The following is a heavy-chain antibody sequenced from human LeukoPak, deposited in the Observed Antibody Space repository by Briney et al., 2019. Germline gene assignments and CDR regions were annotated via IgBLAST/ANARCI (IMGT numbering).Heavy chain of an antibody. D-gene: IGHD2-2*01. CDR1: GGSVNNHY. V-gene: IGHV4-4*07. CDR2: IDTSGHT. J-gene: IGHJ2*01. Sequence: PSQTLSLTCTVSGGSVNNHYWSWLRQSAEKGLEWIGRIDTSGHTRSHPSLRSRLRMSVDTSKNQFSLKLSSVTAADTAVYYCAGGRLQYQLLPSYWYFDLWGRGTLVTVSS. CDR3: AGGRLQYQLLPSYWYFDL.